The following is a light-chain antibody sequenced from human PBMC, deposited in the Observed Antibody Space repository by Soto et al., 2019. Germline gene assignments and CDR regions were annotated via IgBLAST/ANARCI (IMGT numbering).Light chain of an antibody. CDR1: QSVSTY. CDR2: DAS. J-gene: IGKJ5*01. V-gene: IGKV3-11*01. CDR3: QQRITWTAIT. Sequence: EIVLTQSPVTLYLSPEERATLSCRASQSVSTYLAWYQVKPGQAPRLLIYDASRRASGVPARFSGSGSGTDFTLTSRSLEPDACALYYCQQRITWTAITFGQGTRLEIK.